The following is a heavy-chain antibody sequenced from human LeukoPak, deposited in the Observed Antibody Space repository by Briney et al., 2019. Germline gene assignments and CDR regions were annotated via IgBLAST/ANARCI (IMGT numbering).Heavy chain of an antibody. J-gene: IGHJ3*01. D-gene: IGHD4-17*01. CDR1: DGSISSAYR. CDR2: VDTSGST. CDR3: TSGEYTQGSDV. V-gene: IGHV4-61*02. Sequence: PSQTLSLTCTVSDGSISSAYRWTWIRQSAGKGLEWIGRVDTSGSTKYNPSLKSRVTISFDTSKNHFSLRLTSVTAADTAVYYCTSGEYTQGSDVWGQGTMVTVTS.